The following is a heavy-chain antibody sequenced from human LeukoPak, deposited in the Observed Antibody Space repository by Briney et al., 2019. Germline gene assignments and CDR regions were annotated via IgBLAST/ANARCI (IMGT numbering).Heavy chain of an antibody. CDR2: IKQDGSEK. CDR1: GFTFSSYW. D-gene: IGHD6-19*01. J-gene: IGHJ5*02. Sequence: GGSLRLSCAASGFTFSSYWMSWVRQAPGKGLEWVANIKQDGSEKYYVASVKGRFTISRDNAKNSLYLQMNSLRAEDTAVYYCARGSGPEQWLEYNWFDPWGQGTLSPSPQ. V-gene: IGHV3-7*04. CDR3: ARGSGPEQWLEYNWFDP.